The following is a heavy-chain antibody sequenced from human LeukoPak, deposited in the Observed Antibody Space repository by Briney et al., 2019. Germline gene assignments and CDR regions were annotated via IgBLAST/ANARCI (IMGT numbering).Heavy chain of an antibody. J-gene: IGHJ4*02. CDR1: GFTFSDYE. CDR3: ATSPSVGSGWSPDC. D-gene: IGHD6-19*01. V-gene: IGHV3-48*03. Sequence: AGGSLRLSCTGSGFTFSDYEMNWVRQAPGKGLEWISYISNSGSIIYYADSVKGRFTISRDNAKNSLFLQMHRLRAEDTAVYYCATSPSVGSGWSPDCWGKRTLVTVSS. CDR2: ISNSGSII.